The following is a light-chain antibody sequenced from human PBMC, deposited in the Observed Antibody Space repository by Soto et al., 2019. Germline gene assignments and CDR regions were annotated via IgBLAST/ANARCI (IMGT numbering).Light chain of an antibody. CDR1: QSVSSN. J-gene: IGKJ1*01. Sequence: EIVMTQSPATLSVSPGERATLSCRASQSVSSNLAWYQQKPGQAPRPLIYGASTRANGIPARFSGSGSGTEFTLTISRLLSEDFAVYYCQQYNNWPPWTFGQGTKVEIK. CDR2: GAS. CDR3: QQYNNWPPWT. V-gene: IGKV3-15*01.